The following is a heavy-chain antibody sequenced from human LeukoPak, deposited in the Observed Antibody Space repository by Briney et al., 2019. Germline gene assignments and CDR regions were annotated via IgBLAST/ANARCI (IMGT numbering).Heavy chain of an antibody. D-gene: IGHD3-16*01. V-gene: IGHV4-59*12. CDR3: ARAQDGDYFDY. CDR1: GGSISSYY. J-gene: IGHJ4*02. Sequence: SETLSLTCTVSGGSISSYYWSWIRQPPGKGLGWIGYIYYSGYTNYNPSLKSRVTMSVDTSKNQFSLKLSSVTAADTAVYYCARAQDGDYFDYWGQGTLVTVSS. CDR2: IYYSGYT.